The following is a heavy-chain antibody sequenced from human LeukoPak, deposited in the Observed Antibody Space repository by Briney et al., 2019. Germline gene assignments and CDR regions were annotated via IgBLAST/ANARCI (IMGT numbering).Heavy chain of an antibody. CDR1: DASVTTYS. CDR3: ARDHYGSGSYKAYFDY. J-gene: IGHJ4*01. Sequence: SETLSLTCTVSDASVTTYSWSWLRQPAGKGLEWIGRVYSSGATKYNPSLKSRLTISADTSKNQFSLKLPSVTAADTAVYYCARDHYGSGSYKAYFDYWGHGIQVTVSS. CDR2: VYSSGAT. D-gene: IGHD3-10*01. V-gene: IGHV4-4*07.